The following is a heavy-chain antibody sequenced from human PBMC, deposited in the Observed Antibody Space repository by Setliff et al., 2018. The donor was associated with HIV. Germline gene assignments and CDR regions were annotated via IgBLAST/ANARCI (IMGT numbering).Heavy chain of an antibody. CDR3: ARVLLRTNPLYGVASNWFDP. J-gene: IGHJ5*02. Sequence: GESLKISCAASGFTFSDFCMYWVRQAPGKGLEWVANISPEGNKKYYVGSVKGRFTSSRDNAKSSLFLQMSGLRPEDTAVYYCARVLLRTNPLYGVASNWFDPWGQGTLVTVSS. V-gene: IGHV3-7*03. CDR2: ISPEGNKK. CDR1: GFTFSDFC. D-gene: IGHD2-8*01.